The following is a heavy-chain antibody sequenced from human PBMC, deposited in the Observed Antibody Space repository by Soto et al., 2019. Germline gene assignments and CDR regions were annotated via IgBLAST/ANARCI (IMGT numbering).Heavy chain of an antibody. J-gene: IGHJ5*02. V-gene: IGHV1-69*08. D-gene: IGHD3-22*01. CDR2: IIPILGIA. CDR1: GGTFSRYT. Sequence: QVQLVQSGAEVKKPGSSVKVTCKAYGGTFSRYTISWVRRARGRGLEWTGRIIPILGIANYAQKFQGRVTITADKSTSTAYMELSSLRSEDTAVYYCARDELHYYDSSGLPNWFDPWGQGTLVTVSS. CDR3: ARDELHYYDSSGLPNWFDP.